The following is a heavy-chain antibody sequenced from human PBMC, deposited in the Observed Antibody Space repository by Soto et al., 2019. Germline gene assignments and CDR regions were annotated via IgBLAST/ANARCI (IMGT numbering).Heavy chain of an antibody. CDR2: IIPIFGTA. J-gene: IGHJ6*04. CDR3: ARNRRGYSYGPETTYYYGMDV. CDR1: GGTFSSYA. V-gene: IGHV1-69*13. Sequence: SVKVSCKASGGTFSSYAISWVRQAPGQGLEWMGGIIPIFGTANYAQKFQGRVTITADESTSTAYMELSSLRSEDTAVYYCARNRRGYSYGPETTYYYGMDVWGKGTTVTVSP. D-gene: IGHD5-18*01.